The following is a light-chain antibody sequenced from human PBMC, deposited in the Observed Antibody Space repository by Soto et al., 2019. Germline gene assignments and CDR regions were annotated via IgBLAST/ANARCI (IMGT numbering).Light chain of an antibody. Sequence: QSALTQPRSVSGSPGQSVTISCTGTSSDVGYYNYVSWYQQHPGKTPKVMIYDVSERPSGVPDRFSGSKSGNTASLTISGLQAEDEADYYCCSYAGSPRYVLGTGTKLTVL. CDR1: SSDVGYYNY. V-gene: IGLV2-11*01. CDR3: CSYAGSPRYV. CDR2: DVS. J-gene: IGLJ1*01.